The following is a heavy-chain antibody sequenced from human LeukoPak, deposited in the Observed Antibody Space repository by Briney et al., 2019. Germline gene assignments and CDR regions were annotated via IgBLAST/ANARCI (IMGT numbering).Heavy chain of an antibody. V-gene: IGHV4-31*03. Sequence: PSETLSLTCTVSGGSISSGGYYWSWIRQHPGKGLEWIGYIYYSGSTYYNPSLKSRVTISVDTSKNQFSLKLSSVTAADTAVYYCARGVVVTPFDYWGQGTLVTVSS. CDR3: ARGVVVTPFDY. J-gene: IGHJ4*02. CDR2: IYYSGST. D-gene: IGHD2-21*02. CDR1: GGSISSGGYY.